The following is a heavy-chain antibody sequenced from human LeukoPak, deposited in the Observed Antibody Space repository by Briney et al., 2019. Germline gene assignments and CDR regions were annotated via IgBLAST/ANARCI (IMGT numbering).Heavy chain of an antibody. V-gene: IGHV3-21*01. CDR1: GFTFSSYS. CDR3: ARDSYCSGGSCYSRGLDY. Sequence: GGSLRLSCAASGFTFSSYSMNWVRQAPGKGLEWVSSISNSSSYIYYADSVKGRFTISRDNAKNSLYLQMNSLRAEDTAVYYCARDSYCSGGSCYSRGLDYWGQGTLVTVSS. CDR2: ISNSSSYI. D-gene: IGHD2-15*01. J-gene: IGHJ4*02.